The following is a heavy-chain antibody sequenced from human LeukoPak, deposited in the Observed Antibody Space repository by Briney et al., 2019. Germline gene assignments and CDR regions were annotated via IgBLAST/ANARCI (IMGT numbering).Heavy chain of an antibody. J-gene: IGHJ4*02. CDR1: GFTFSNAW. CDR2: IKSKPDGGTT. CDR3: TTDPSSYSAPIDY. D-gene: IGHD2-21*01. Sequence: GGSLRLSCAVSGFTFSNAWMRWVRQAPGKGLEWVGRIKSKPDGGTTEYPAPVKGRFTISRDDSKNTLYLQMNSLKTEDTAVYYCTTDPSSYSAPIDYWGQGTLVTVSS. V-gene: IGHV3-15*01.